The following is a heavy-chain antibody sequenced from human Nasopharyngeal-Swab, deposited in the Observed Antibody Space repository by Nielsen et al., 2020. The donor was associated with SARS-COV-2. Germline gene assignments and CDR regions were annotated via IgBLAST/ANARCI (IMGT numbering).Heavy chain of an antibody. V-gene: IGHV3-30-3*01. J-gene: IGHJ3*02. D-gene: IGHD2-15*01. CDR2: ISYDGSNK. CDR3: TRGVVVVAAKDAFDI. Sequence: GESLKISCAASGFTFSSYAMHWVRQAPGKGLEWVAVISYDGSNKYYADSVKGRFTISRDNSKNTLYLQMNSLRAEDTAVYYCTRGVVVVAAKDAFDIWGQGTMVPVSS. CDR1: GFTFSSYA.